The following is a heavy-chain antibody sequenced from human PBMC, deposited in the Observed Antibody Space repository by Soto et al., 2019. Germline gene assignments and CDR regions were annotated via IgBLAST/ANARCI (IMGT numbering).Heavy chain of an antibody. J-gene: IGHJ3*02. CDR3: AKDNGSGCDWLRVGDASDI. Sequence: ESGGGVVQPGRSLRLSCAASGFTFSSYGRHWVRQAPGKGLEWVAVISYDGSNKYYADSVKGRLTISRDNSKNTLYLQMNSLRGEDTAVYYCAKDNGSGCDWLRVGDASDIWGQGTMVTVSS. CDR2: ISYDGSNK. CDR1: GFTFSSYG. V-gene: IGHV3-30*18. D-gene: IGHD5-12*01.